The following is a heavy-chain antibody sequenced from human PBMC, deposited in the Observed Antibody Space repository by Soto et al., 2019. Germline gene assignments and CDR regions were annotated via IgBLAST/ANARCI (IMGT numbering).Heavy chain of an antibody. CDR2: ISYDGSNK. D-gene: IGHD3-3*01. J-gene: IGHJ6*02. CDR1: GFTFSSYG. Sequence: SCKASGFTFSSYGMHWVRQAPCKGLEWVAVISYDGSNKYYADSVKGRFTISRDNSKNTLYLQMNSLRAEDTAVYYCAKGEYDFWSGDYTYYYGMDVWGQGTTVTVSS. V-gene: IGHV3-30*18. CDR3: AKGEYDFWSGDYTYYYGMDV.